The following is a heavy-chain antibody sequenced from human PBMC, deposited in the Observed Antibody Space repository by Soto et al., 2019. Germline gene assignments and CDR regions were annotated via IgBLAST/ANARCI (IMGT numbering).Heavy chain of an antibody. CDR1: GGTFSNYA. CDR3: AKDGGRAAYFGNWFDP. V-gene: IGHV1-69*15. J-gene: IGHJ5*02. Sequence: QVQLVQSGAEVKKPGSSVKVSCKASGGTFSNYAITWVRQAPGQGLEWLGRIIHIFGTRDYAQKFQGRVTISADESTTTAYMELSSLRSDDPAVYYCAKDGGRAAYFGNWFDPWGQGTLVTVSS. CDR2: IIHIFGTR. D-gene: IGHD2-15*01.